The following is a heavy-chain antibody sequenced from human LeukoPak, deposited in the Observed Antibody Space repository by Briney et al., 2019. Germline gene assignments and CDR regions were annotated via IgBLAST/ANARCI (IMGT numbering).Heavy chain of an antibody. J-gene: IGHJ4*02. Sequence: GRSLRLSCAASGFTFSSYAMHWVRQAPGKGLEWVAVISYDGSNKYYADSVKGRFTISRDNSKNTLYLQMNSLRAEDTAVYYCARVSFIEVVPAAMDYWGQGTLVTVSS. CDR1: GFTFSSYA. CDR3: ARVSFIEVVPAAMDY. CDR2: ISYDGSNK. V-gene: IGHV3-30-3*01. D-gene: IGHD2-2*01.